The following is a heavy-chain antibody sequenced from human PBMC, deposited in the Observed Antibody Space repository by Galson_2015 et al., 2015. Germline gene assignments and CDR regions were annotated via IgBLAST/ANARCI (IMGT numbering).Heavy chain of an antibody. J-gene: IGHJ3*02. Sequence: SLRLSCAASGFSFSSYWMHWVRQLPGKGPVWVSRINSDGSSTSYADSVKGRFTISRDNAKNTLYLQMSSLRAEDTAVYYCARKGPNGRPPDGFDIWGQGTMVTVSS. CDR3: ARKGPNGRPPDGFDI. D-gene: IGHD2-8*01. V-gene: IGHV3-74*01. CDR2: INSDGSST. CDR1: GFSFSSYW.